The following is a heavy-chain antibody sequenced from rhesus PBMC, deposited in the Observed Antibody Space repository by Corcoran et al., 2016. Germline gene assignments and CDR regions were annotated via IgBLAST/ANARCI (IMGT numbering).Heavy chain of an antibody. D-gene: IGHD3-16*01. V-gene: IGHV4-160*01. CDR3: ARWYDSGSYYGTYFDY. Sequence: QVQLQESGPGLVKPSETLSLTCAVSGGSISSNYWSWIRQSPGKGLALIGYIYGGSGSTGYNPSLKSRVTISTDTSKNQFALKLSSVTAADTAVYYCARWYDSGSYYGTYFDYWGQGVLVTVSS. CDR1: GGSISSNY. CDR2: IYGGSGST. J-gene: IGHJ4*01.